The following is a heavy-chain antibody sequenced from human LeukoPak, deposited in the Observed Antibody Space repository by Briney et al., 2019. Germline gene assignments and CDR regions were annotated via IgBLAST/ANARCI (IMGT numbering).Heavy chain of an antibody. Sequence: ASVKVSCKASGYSFTGYGISWVRQAPGQGLEWMGWINTYNGNTNYAQNLQGRVTMTTDTSTSTAYMELRSLTSDDTAVYYCARQSRVVVAAAIRGDDAYDIWGQGTMVNVSS. J-gene: IGHJ3*02. CDR3: ARQSRVVVAAAIRGDDAYDI. CDR1: GYSFTGYG. D-gene: IGHD2-2*01. V-gene: IGHV1-18*01. CDR2: INTYNGNT.